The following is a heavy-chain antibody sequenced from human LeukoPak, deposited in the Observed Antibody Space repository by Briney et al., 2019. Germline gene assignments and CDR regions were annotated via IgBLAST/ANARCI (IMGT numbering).Heavy chain of an antibody. CDR2: IKPDSGGT. J-gene: IGHJ4*02. CDR1: GYTFTDHY. CDR3: AREVVVVAACFDC. D-gene: IGHD2-15*01. V-gene: IGHV1-2*02. Sequence: ASVKVSCKASGYTFTDHYMHWVRQAPGQGLEWLGWIKPDSGGTNYAQKFQGRVTMTRDTSISTAYMELSRLRSDDTAVYYCAREVVVVAACFDCWGQGTLVTVSS.